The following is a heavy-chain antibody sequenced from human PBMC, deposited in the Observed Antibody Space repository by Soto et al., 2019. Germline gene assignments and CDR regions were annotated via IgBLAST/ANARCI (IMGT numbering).Heavy chain of an antibody. D-gene: IGHD3-3*01. Sequence: GGSLRLFCAASGFTFSSYWMSWVRQAPGKGLEWVANIKQGGSEKYYVDSVKGRFTISRDNAKNSLYLQMNSLRAEDTAVYYCARDWYDFFFGTPDYWGHGTLVTASP. CDR3: ARDWYDFFFGTPDY. J-gene: IGHJ4*01. V-gene: IGHV3-7*01. CDR1: GFTFSSYW. CDR2: IKQGGSEK.